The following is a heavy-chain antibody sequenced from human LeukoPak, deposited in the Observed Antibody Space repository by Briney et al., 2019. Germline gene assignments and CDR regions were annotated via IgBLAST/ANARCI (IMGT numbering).Heavy chain of an antibody. J-gene: IGHJ4*02. V-gene: IGHV4-59*13. CDR1: GGSISNYY. Sequence: PSETLSLTCIASGGSISNYYWSWIRQFPGKGLEWIGYIYYSGNTKYNPSLKSRVTISVDTSKNQFSLKLNSVTAADTAVFYCARTLQPYTSAWYFDRWGQGTLVTVSS. CDR2: IYYSGNT. D-gene: IGHD3-16*01. CDR3: ARTLQPYTSAWYFDR.